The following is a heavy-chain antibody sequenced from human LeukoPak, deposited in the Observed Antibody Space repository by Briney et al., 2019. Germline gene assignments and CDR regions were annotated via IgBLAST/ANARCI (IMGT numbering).Heavy chain of an antibody. V-gene: IGHV3-48*01. Sequence: PGGSLRLSCAASAFSFTSYSMNWVRQAPGKGLEWVSHISSSSSTIYYADSVKRRFTISRDNAKNSLYLQMNSLRAEDTAVYYCARVASHCSSTSCYSWFDPWGQGTLVTVSS. CDR1: AFSFTSYS. J-gene: IGHJ5*02. CDR2: ISSSSSTI. CDR3: ARVASHCSSTSCYSWFDP. D-gene: IGHD2-2*01.